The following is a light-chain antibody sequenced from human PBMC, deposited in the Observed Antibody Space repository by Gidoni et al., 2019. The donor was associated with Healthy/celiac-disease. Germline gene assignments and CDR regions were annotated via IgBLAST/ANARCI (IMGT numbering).Light chain of an antibody. CDR2: DDG. V-gene: IGLV3-21*02. Sequence: SYVLTQPRAVSVAPGQTARITCWGDNIGSKSVHWYQQKPGQAPVLVAYDDGDPPSVNPERFSGPNSGNTATLTIRRVEAGDEADYFCQVWDSSYVVFGGGTQLTVL. CDR1: NIGSKS. J-gene: IGLJ2*01. CDR3: QVWDSSYVV.